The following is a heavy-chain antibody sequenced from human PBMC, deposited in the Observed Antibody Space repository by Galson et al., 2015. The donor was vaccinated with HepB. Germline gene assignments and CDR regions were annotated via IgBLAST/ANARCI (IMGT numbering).Heavy chain of an antibody. CDR2: ISGSGGST. V-gene: IGHV3-23*01. CDR3: AKDQGEYQPPPYYGMDV. D-gene: IGHD2-2*01. J-gene: IGHJ6*02. Sequence: SLRLSCAASGFTFSSYAMSWVRQAPGKGLEWVSAISGSGGSTYYADSVKGRFTISRDNSKNTLYLQMNSLRAEDTAVYYCAKDQGEYQPPPYYGMDVWGQGTTVTVSS. CDR1: GFTFSSYA.